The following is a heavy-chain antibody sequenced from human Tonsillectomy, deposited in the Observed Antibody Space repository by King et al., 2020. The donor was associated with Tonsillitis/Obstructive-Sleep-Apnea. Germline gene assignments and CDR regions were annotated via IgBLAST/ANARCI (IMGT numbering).Heavy chain of an antibody. CDR3: AKGSTCSRGLRFEY. Sequence: VQLVESGGGLVQPGGSLRLSCAASGFTFSRNAMSWVRQAPGKGLEWVSGVSGDGGGTYYADSVRGRFTISRDNSRNTLDLQMNSLRAEDTALYYCAKGSTCSRGLRFEYWGQGALVTVSS. CDR1: GFTFSRNA. CDR2: VSGDGGGT. D-gene: IGHD3-10*02. V-gene: IGHV3-23*04. J-gene: IGHJ4*02.